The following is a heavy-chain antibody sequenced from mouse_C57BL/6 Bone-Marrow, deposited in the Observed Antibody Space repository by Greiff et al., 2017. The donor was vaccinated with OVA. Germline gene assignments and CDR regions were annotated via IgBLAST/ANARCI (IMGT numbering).Heavy chain of an antibody. D-gene: IGHD2-1*01. CDR2: IFPGSGST. CDR1: GYTFTDYY. V-gene: IGHV1-75*01. Sequence: VQVVESGPELVKPGASVKISCKASGYTFTDYYINWVKQRPGQGLEWIGWIFPGSGSTYYNEKFKGKATLTVDKSSSTAYMLLSSLTSEDSAVYFCARSYGNYHYAMDYWGQGTSVTVSS. CDR3: ARSYGNYHYAMDY. J-gene: IGHJ4*01.